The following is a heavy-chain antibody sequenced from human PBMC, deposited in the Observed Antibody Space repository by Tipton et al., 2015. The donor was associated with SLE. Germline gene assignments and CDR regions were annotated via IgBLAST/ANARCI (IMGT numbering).Heavy chain of an antibody. CDR1: GYTFTSYD. J-gene: IGHJ6*02. CDR2: MNPNSGNT. Sequence: QSGPEVKKPGASVKVSCKASGYTFTSYDINWVRQATGQGLEWMGWMNPNSGNTGYAQKFQGRVTMTRNTSISTAYMELSSLRSEDTAVYYCARAGKYSSGWYDLYYYGMDVWGQGTTVTVSS. D-gene: IGHD6-19*01. CDR3: ARAGKYSSGWYDLYYYGMDV. V-gene: IGHV1-8*02.